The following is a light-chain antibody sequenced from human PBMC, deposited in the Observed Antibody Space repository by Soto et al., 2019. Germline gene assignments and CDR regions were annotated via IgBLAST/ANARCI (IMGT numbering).Light chain of an antibody. CDR2: DAS. CDR3: QHYDDIPRT. V-gene: IGKV1-33*01. J-gene: IGKJ3*01. Sequence: DIQMTQSPYSLSASVGDRVTITCQASQDIRNYLNWYQQKPGKAPKLLIYDASNLETGVPSRFSGSGSGTDYTFTISSLQPEDIATYYCQHYDDIPRTFGPGTKVDIK. CDR1: QDIRNY.